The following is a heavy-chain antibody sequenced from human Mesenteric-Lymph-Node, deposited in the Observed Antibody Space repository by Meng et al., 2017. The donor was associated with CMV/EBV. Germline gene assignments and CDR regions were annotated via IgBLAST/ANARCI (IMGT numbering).Heavy chain of an antibody. CDR2: INHSGST. CDR1: GGSFSGYY. Sequence: AYGGSFSGYYWSWIRQPPGKGLEWIGEINHSGSTNYNPSLKSRVTISVDTSKNQFSLKLSSVTAADTAVYYCARARGGYKRPEYFQHWGQGTLVTVSS. CDR3: ARARGGYKRPEYFQH. J-gene: IGHJ1*01. V-gene: IGHV4-34*01. D-gene: IGHD5-24*01.